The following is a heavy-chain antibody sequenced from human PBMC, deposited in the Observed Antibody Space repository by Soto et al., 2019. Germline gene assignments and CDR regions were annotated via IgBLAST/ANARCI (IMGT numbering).Heavy chain of an antibody. CDR1: GYTFTGHY. CDR2: IGPESGAT. CDR3: GKERRGSGWFVCSY. Sequence: ASVKVSCKASGYTFTGHYIHWVRQAPEQGPEWMGEIGPESGATRYAQKFQGRVTMTRDMSITTVYMELNNLSPDDTAVYYCGKERRGSGWFVCSYWGQGILVTVSS. J-gene: IGHJ4*02. D-gene: IGHD6-19*01. V-gene: IGHV1-2*02.